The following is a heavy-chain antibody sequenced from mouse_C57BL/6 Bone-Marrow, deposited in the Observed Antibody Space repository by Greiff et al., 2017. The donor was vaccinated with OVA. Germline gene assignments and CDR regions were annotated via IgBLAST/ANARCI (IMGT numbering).Heavy chain of an antibody. J-gene: IGHJ2*01. CDR1: GFTFSSYA. Sequence: EVKLMESGGGLVKPGGSLKLSCAASGFTFSSYAMSWVRQTPEKRLEWVATISDGGSYTYYPDNVKGRFTISRDNAKNNLYLQMSHLKSEDTAMYYCAREGLLYPLFDYWGQGTTLTVSS. CDR2: ISDGGSYT. CDR3: AREGLLYPLFDY. D-gene: IGHD2-12*01. V-gene: IGHV5-4*01.